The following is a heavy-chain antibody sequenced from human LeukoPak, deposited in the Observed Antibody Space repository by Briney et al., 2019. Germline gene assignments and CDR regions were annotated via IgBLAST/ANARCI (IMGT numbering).Heavy chain of an antibody. D-gene: IGHD2-15*01. CDR1: GGSISSSSYY. CDR3: ARRYCSGGSCYSDNWSDP. V-gene: IGHV4-39*01. Sequence: PSETLSLTCTVSGGSISSSSYYWGWIRQPPGKGLEWIGSIYYSGSTYYNPSLKSRVTISVDTSKNQFSLKLSSVTAADTAVYYCARRYCSGGSCYSDNWSDPWGQGTLVTVSS. CDR2: IYYSGST. J-gene: IGHJ5*02.